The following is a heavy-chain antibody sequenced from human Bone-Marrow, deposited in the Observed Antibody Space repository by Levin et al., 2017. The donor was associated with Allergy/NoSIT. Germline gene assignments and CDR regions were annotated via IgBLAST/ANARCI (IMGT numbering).Heavy chain of an antibody. J-gene: IGHJ3*01. Sequence: SQTLSLTCTVSGASIRDYYWTWIRQPPGKTLEWIAYVYESGSTKYNPSLRSRVTISLDVSQRQFSLQVTSVTAADTAVYYCARFSGSSDDALDVWGRGTMVTVSS. D-gene: IGHD6-19*01. CDR2: VYESGST. V-gene: IGHV4-59*01. CDR1: GASIRDYY. CDR3: ARFSGSSDDALDV.